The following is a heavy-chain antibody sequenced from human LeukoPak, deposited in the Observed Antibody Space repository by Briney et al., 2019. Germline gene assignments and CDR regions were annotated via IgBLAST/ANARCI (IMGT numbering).Heavy chain of an antibody. J-gene: IGHJ4*02. CDR2: TDGTGGDS. Sequence: GGSLRLSCVASGFTFSDFAMSWVRQTPGKRLEWVASTDGTGGDSYYADAVKGRFTISRDNAKNSLYLQMNSLRAEDTAVYYCARVSGLGQRWYGMGYWGQGTLVTVSS. CDR3: ARVSGLGQRWYGMGY. CDR1: GFTFSDFA. V-gene: IGHV3-23*01. D-gene: IGHD6-13*01.